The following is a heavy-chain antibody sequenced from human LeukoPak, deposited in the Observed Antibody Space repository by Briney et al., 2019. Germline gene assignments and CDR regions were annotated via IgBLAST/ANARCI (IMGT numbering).Heavy chain of an antibody. J-gene: IGHJ4*02. V-gene: IGHV4-59*01. CDR1: GGSISSYY. CDR3: ARAGDGGGRYGGLIDY. Sequence: SETLSLTCTVSGGSISSYYWSWIRQPPGKGLEWIGYIYYSGSTYYNPSLKSRVTISLDTSKNQFSLKLSSVTAADTAVYYCARAGDGGGRYGGLIDYWGQGTLVTVSS. D-gene: IGHD5-24*01. CDR2: IYYSGST.